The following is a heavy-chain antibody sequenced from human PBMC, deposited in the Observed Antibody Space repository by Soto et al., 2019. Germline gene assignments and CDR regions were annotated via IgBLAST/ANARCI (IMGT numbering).Heavy chain of an antibody. CDR2: IDAENGET. CDR3: ATFFYGSGFYYYYGMDV. Sequence: GASVKVSCKASGYTFTSYYISWVRQAPGQGLEWMGGIDAENGETIYAQKFQGRVTMTTDTSTDTAYMELSSLRSEDTAVYYCATFFYGSGFYYYYGMDVWGQGTTVTVSS. D-gene: IGHD3-10*01. CDR1: GYTFTSYY. V-gene: IGHV1-18*01. J-gene: IGHJ6*02.